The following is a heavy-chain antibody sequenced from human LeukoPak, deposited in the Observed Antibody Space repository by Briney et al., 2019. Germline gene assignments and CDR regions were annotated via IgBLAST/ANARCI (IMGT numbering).Heavy chain of an antibody. CDR1: GFTFGDYA. D-gene: IGHD3-10*01. V-gene: IGHV3-23*01. CDR2: ISGSGGAT. Sequence: GGSLRLSCAASGFTFGDYAMSWVRQAPGKGLEWVSLISGSGGATYYADSVRGRFTISRDNSKKTLYLQMNSLRAEDTAVYYCAKDQDYSSGDFHYWSQGTLLTVSS. CDR3: AKDQDYSSGDFHY. J-gene: IGHJ4*02.